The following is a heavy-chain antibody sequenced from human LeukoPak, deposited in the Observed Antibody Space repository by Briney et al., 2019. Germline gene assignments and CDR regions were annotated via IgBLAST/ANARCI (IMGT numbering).Heavy chain of an antibody. J-gene: IGHJ4*02. CDR2: IYPGDSDT. CDR3: ARQGGGAADY. V-gene: IGHV5-51*01. D-gene: IGHD4-23*01. CDR1: GYGFSNYW. Sequence: GESLKISCKGSGYGFSNYWIGWGRQMPGKGLEWMGIIYPGDSDTRYSPSFQGQVSISADKSISTTYLQWHSLKASDTAMYYCARQGGGAADYWGQGTLVTVSS.